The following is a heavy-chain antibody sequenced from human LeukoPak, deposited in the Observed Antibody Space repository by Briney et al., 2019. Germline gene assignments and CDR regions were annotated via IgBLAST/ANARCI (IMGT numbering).Heavy chain of an antibody. CDR3: AKSRSLEYSSSSDF. D-gene: IGHD6-6*01. CDR2: ISGSGGST. J-gene: IGHJ4*02. CDR1: GFTFSSYA. V-gene: IGHV3-23*01. Sequence: GGSLRLSCAASGFTFSSYAMSWVRQAPGKGLEWVSAISGSGGSTYYADSVRGRFTISRDNSKNTLNLQMNRLRAEDSVVYYCAKSRSLEYSSSSDFWGQGTLVTVSS.